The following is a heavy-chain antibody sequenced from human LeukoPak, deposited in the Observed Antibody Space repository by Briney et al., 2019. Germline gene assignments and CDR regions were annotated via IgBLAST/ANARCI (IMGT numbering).Heavy chain of an antibody. J-gene: IGHJ4*02. CDR3: ARDGVDIVATIYYFDY. D-gene: IGHD5-12*01. CDR1: GFTFSSYS. Sequence: TGGSLRLSCAASGFTFSSYSMNWVSQAPGKGLEWVSYISSSSSTIYYADSVKGRFTISRDNAKNSLYLQMNSLRAEDTAVYYCARDGVDIVATIYYFDYWGQGTLVTVSS. CDR2: ISSSSSTI. V-gene: IGHV3-48*04.